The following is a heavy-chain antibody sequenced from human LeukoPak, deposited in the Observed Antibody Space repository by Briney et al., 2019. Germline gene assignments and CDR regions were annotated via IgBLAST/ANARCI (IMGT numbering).Heavy chain of an antibody. J-gene: IGHJ3*02. Sequence: SVKVSCKASGGTFSSYAISWVRQAPGQGLEWMGGIIPIFGTANYAQKFQGRVTITADKSTSTAYMELRSLRSDDTAVYYCARCQSSWPAMVAFDIWGQGTMVTVSS. D-gene: IGHD2-8*01. CDR2: IIPIFGTA. CDR1: GGTFSSYA. V-gene: IGHV1-69*06. CDR3: ARCQSSWPAMVAFDI.